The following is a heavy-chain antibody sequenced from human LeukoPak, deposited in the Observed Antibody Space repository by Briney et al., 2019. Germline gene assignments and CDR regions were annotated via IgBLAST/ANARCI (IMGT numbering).Heavy chain of an antibody. D-gene: IGHD3-9*01. CDR2: VYYSGST. Sequence: SETLSPTCTVSGDSINTNIYYWGWIRQPPGKGLEWIGHVYYSGSTYSSPSLKGRVTILLDTSNNHFSLRLSSVTAADTAVYYCAKLSATISRYMDVWGKGTTVTISS. J-gene: IGHJ6*03. CDR3: AKLSATISRYMDV. V-gene: IGHV4-39*07. CDR1: GDSINTNIYY.